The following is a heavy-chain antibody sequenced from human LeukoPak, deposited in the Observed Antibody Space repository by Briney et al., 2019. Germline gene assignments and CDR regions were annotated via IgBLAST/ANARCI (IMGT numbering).Heavy chain of an antibody. Sequence: SQTLSLTCAISGDSVSSNSAAWNWIRQSPSRGLEWLGRTYYRSKWYNDYAVSVKSRITIHPDTSKNQFSLQLNSVTPEDTAVYFSARHYSSSFGFDIWGQGTMVTVSS. CDR2: TYYRSKWYN. V-gene: IGHV6-1*01. D-gene: IGHD6-6*01. CDR1: GDSVSSNSAA. CDR3: ARHYSSSFGFDI. J-gene: IGHJ3*02.